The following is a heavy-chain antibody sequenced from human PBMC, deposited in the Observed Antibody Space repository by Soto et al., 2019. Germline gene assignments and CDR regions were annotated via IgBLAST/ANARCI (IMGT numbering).Heavy chain of an antibody. CDR3: ARVGYCSSTSCYRRGCVELCGMDV. D-gene: IGHD2-2*02. CDR2: ISYDGSNK. J-gene: IGHJ6*02. V-gene: IGHV3-30-3*01. CDR1: GFTFSSYA. Sequence: QVQLVESGGGVVQPGRSLRLSCAASGFTFSSYAMHWVRQAPGKGLEWVAVISYDGSNKYYADSVKGRFTISRDNSKNTLYLQMNSLRAEDTAVYYCARVGYCSSTSCYRRGCVELCGMDVWGQGTTVTVSS.